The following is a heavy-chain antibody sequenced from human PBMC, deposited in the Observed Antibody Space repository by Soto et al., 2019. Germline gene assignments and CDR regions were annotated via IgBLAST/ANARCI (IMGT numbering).Heavy chain of an antibody. J-gene: IGHJ6*01. CDR3: AREVVSDSSWVPYYYGMDV. Sequence: PGGSLRLSCAASGFTFSSYWMSWVRQAPGKGLEWVANIKQDGSEKYYVDSVKGRFTISRDNAKNSLYLQMNSLRAEDTAVYYCAREVVSDSSWVPYYYGMDVWGQGSTVTVSS. CDR1: GFTFSSYW. CDR2: IKQDGSEK. D-gene: IGHD6-13*01. V-gene: IGHV3-7*05.